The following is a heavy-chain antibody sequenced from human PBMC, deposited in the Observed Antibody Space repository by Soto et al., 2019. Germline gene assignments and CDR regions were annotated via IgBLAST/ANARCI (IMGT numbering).Heavy chain of an antibody. Sequence: SETLSLTCTVSGGSLNSYYWTWIRQSPWKGLEWIGYVSSTGSTNYNPSLKSRVILSLDTSTSEASLSLTSVTAADAAVYFCARFSPPRKSYDSNPGWFDPWGQGIMVTVSS. V-gene: IGHV4-59*01. D-gene: IGHD3-22*01. J-gene: IGHJ5*02. CDR2: VSSTGST. CDR3: ARFSPPRKSYDSNPGWFDP. CDR1: GGSLNSYY.